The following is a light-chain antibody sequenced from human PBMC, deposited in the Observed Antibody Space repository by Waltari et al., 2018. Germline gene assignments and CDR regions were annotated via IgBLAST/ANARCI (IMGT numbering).Light chain of an antibody. V-gene: IGKV4-1*01. Sequence: IVLTQSPDSLGVPLGERPTSTCKSNQLVLHTNNKDYLAWYQQKPGQPPKLLIYWASTREFGVPDRFSGSGSGTSFTLTISSLQAEDVAVYYCQQYYSTPNTFGQGTKLEIK. J-gene: IGKJ2*01. CDR1: QLVLHTNNKDY. CDR3: QQYYSTPNT. CDR2: WAS.